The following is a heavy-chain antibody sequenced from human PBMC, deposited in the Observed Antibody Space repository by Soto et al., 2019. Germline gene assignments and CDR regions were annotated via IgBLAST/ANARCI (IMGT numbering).Heavy chain of an antibody. CDR3: AKSSGNRIAAVNYHYYMAV. J-gene: IGHJ6*03. CDR1: GFIFSSYA. D-gene: IGHD6-13*01. V-gene: IGHV3-23*01. Sequence: GGSLRLACAASGFIFSSYAMTWVRQAPGKGLEWVSAISGTGGSTYYADSVKGRFTISRDNSENTLSLQMSSLRAEDTAVYYCAKSSGNRIAAVNYHYYMAVWGKGTTVTVSS. CDR2: ISGTGGST.